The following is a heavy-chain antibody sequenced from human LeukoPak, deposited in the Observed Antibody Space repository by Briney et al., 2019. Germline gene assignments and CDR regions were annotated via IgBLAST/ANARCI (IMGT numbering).Heavy chain of an antibody. J-gene: IGHJ3*02. CDR3: AREDVLRRAFDI. D-gene: IGHD2-15*01. CDR2: IYYSGST. Sequence: PSETLSLTCTVSGGSISSYYWSWIRQPPGKGLEWIGYIYYSGSTNYNPSLKSRVTISVDTSKNQFSLKLSSVTAADTAVYYCAREDVLRRAFDIWGQGTMVTVSS. CDR1: GGSISSYY. V-gene: IGHV4-59*01.